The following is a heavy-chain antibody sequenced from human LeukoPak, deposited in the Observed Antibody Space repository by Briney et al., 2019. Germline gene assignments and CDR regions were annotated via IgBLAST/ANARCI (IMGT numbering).Heavy chain of an antibody. CDR3: ARHTSGRDY. J-gene: IGHJ4*02. D-gene: IGHD6-19*01. CDR2: IYYSGST. V-gene: IGHV4-39*01. Sequence: SSETLSLTCTVSGGSISSSDYYWGWVRQPPGKGLEWIGTIYYSGSTYYNPSLKSRVTIFVDTSKNQFSLKLNSVTAADTAVYYCARHTSGRDYWGQGTLVTVSS. CDR1: GGSISSSDYY.